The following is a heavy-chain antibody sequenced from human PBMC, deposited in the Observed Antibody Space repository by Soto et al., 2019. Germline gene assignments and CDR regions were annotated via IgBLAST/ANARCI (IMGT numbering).Heavy chain of an antibody. CDR2: IYYGGSN. D-gene: IGHD3-3*01. CDR3: ARIRTGYGLWSGCVFRYGMVG. CDR1: GGSISSSSYY. J-gene: IGHJ6*02. V-gene: IGHV4-39*01. Sequence: NLCLSCDVSGGSISSSSYYWGWIRRPPGEWLAWIGSIYYGGSNYSNPSLKSRVTISVDTSNSQLYLKLSSVTSAETAVYVCARIRTGYGLWSGCVFRYGMVGGGRGTT.